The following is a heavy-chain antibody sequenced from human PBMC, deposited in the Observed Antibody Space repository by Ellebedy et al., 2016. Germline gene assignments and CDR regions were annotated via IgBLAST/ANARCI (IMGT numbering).Heavy chain of an antibody. CDR2: INHSGST. Sequence: SETLSLTCAVYGGSFSGYYWSRIRQPPGKGLEWIGEINHSGSTNYNPSLKSRVTISVDTSKNQFSLKLSSVTAADTAVYYCARPRIAAAGTSYFQHWGQGTLVTVSS. CDR3: ARPRIAAAGTSYFQH. V-gene: IGHV4-34*01. D-gene: IGHD6-13*01. J-gene: IGHJ1*01. CDR1: GGSFSGYY.